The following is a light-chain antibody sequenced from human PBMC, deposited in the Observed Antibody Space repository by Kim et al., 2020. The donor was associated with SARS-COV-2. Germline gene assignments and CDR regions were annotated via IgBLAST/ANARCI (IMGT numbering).Light chain of an antibody. CDR2: GAS. J-gene: IGKJ1*01. CDR1: QDITDD. CDR3: LQDYNYPWT. Sequence: AIQMTQSPSSLSASVGDRVTITCRASQDITDDLGWYQQKAGKAPKALIYGASSLQSGVPSRFSGNGSGTDFSLTINSLHLEDFATYFCLQDYNYPWTFGQGTKVDIK. V-gene: IGKV1-6*02.